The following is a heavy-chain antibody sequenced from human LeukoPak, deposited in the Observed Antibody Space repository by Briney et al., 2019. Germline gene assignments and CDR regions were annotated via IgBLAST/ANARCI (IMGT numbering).Heavy chain of an antibody. CDR2: IYSGGNT. D-gene: IGHD3-16*01. V-gene: IGHV3-53*01. J-gene: IGHJ4*02. Sequence: GGSLRLSCTVSGFTVSSNSMSWVRQAPGKGLEWVSFIYSGGNTHNSDSVKGRVTISRDNSKNTLYLQMNSLRAEDTAVYYCARRADDYSHPYDYWGQGTLVTVSS. CDR1: GFTVSSNS. CDR3: ARRADDYSHPYDY.